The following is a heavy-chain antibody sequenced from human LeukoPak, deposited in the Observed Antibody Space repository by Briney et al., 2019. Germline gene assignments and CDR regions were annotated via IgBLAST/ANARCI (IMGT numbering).Heavy chain of an antibody. Sequence: PGGSLRLSCAASGFTFSSYNMNWVRQAPGKGLEWVSYISSSSRTIYYADSVKGRFTISRDNAKNSLYLQMNSLRAEDTAVYYCASYSSLDYWGQGALVTVSS. CDR2: ISSSSRTI. CDR3: ASYSSLDY. D-gene: IGHD6-19*01. CDR1: GFTFSSYN. V-gene: IGHV3-48*01. J-gene: IGHJ4*02.